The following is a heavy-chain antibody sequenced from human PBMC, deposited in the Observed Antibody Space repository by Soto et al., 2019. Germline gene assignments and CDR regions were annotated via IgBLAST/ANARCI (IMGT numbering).Heavy chain of an antibody. CDR3: AKALYGGFTY. J-gene: IGHJ4*02. D-gene: IGHD3-10*01. V-gene: IGHV3-23*01. Sequence: EVRLLESGGGLVQPGGSLRLSCAASGFTFSVYAMSWVRQAPGKGLEWVSGLSGSGDSTHYADSVKGRFTVSRDNSTSMLYLQTNSLRAEDTAIYYCAKALYGGFTYWGQGTLVTVSS. CDR2: LSGSGDST. CDR1: GFTFSVYA.